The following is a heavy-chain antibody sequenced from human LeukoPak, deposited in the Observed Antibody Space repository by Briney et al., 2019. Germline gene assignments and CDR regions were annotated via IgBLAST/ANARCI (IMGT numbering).Heavy chain of an antibody. J-gene: IGHJ4*02. V-gene: IGHV1-8*01. CDR1: GYTFTTYD. CDR3: ARGASRSFDY. CDR2: MNPNSGNT. Sequence: ASVKVSSKASGYTFTTYDINWVRQAPGQGLEWMGWMNPNSGNTGYVRKFQGRVTLTRDTSISTAYMELSSLRSEDTAVYYCARGASRSFDYWGQGTLVTVSS.